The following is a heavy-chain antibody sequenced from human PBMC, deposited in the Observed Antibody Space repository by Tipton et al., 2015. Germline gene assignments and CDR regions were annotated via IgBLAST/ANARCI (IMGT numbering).Heavy chain of an antibody. J-gene: IGHJ4*02. V-gene: IGHV4-38-2*01. CDR1: AYSISSDYY. D-gene: IGHD3-16*01. Sequence: LRLSCAVSAYSISSDYYWGWIRQPPGKGLEWIGSLYFSGSTYYNPSLKSRVTISIDRFKNQFSLKLSSVTAADTAVYYCARIRGRYVMDYWGQGTLVTVSS. CDR2: LYFSGST. CDR3: ARIRGRYVMDY.